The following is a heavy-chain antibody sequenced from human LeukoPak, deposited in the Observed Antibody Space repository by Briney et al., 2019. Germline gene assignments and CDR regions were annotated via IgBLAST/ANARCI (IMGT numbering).Heavy chain of an antibody. Sequence: GGSLRLSCAASGFTFSGYWMHWVRQVPGKGLVWVSHIDRDGSGTTYADSVKGRFTISRDNSKNTLYLQMNSLRAEDTAVYYCAKDKGWGYSTYDYYGMDVWGQGTTVTVSS. V-gene: IGHV3-74*03. D-gene: IGHD1-26*01. CDR3: AKDKGWGYSTYDYYGMDV. CDR1: GFTFSGYW. CDR2: IDRDGSGT. J-gene: IGHJ6*02.